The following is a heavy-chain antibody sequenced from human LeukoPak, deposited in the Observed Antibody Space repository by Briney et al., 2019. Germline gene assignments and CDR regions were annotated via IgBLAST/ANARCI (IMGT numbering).Heavy chain of an antibody. D-gene: IGHD3-3*01. CDR2: IKQDGSKT. V-gene: IGHV3-7*01. Sequence: GGSLRLSCAASGFSISNYWMTWVRQAPGKGLEWVANIKQDGSKTYYADSVKGRFTISRDNAKNSLYLQMNSLRVEDTAVYYCAKVGYDFWSGRNHFDYWGQGTLVTVSS. CDR1: GFSISNYW. CDR3: AKVGYDFWSGRNHFDY. J-gene: IGHJ4*02.